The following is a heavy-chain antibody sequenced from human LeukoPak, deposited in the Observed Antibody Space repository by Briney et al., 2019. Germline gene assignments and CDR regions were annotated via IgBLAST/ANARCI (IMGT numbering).Heavy chain of an antibody. D-gene: IGHD6-13*01. CDR1: GFTFSSYS. J-gene: IGHJ4*02. CDR3: ARGSSSCLDY. V-gene: IGHV3-21*01. Sequence: GGSLRLSCAASGFTFSSYSMNWVRQAPGKGLEWVSSISSSSSYIYYADSVKGQFTISRDNAKNSLHLQMNSLRAEDTAVYYCARGSSSCLDYWGQGTLVTVSS. CDR2: ISSSSSYI.